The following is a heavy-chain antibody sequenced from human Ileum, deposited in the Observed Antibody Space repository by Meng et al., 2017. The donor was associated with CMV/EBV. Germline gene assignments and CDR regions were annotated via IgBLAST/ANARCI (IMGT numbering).Heavy chain of an antibody. V-gene: IGHV4-4*07. CDR1: GDSLSTSS. CDR3: ARRIREVREISWENWLAP. J-gene: IGHJ5*02. Sequence: QVRLQASGPGLVRPSETLSLTCTASGDSLSTSSWNWIRQSAGSRLEWIGRICGTGTTNYNPSFKSRVTLSLDKSKNQFSLKLSSVTAADTAVYYCARRIREVREISWENWLAPWGQGTLVTVSS. CDR2: ICGTGTT. D-gene: IGHD3-10*01.